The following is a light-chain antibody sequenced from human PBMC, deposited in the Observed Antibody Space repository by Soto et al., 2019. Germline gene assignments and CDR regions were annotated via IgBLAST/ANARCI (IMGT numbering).Light chain of an antibody. J-gene: IGKJ4*01. CDR1: QGVNSG. CDR3: QLLAT. Sequence: AIHLTQSPSSLSASVGDRVTITCRASQGVNSGLAWYQQRPGKPPKLLISYASNLESGVPSRFSGSGSGTDFTLTIRSLQPEDFATYYCQLLATFGGGTKLEIK. V-gene: IGKV1-13*02. CDR2: YAS.